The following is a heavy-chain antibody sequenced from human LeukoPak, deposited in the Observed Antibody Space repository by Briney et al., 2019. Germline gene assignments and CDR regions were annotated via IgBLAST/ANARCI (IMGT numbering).Heavy chain of an antibody. CDR3: ARGHGVRPLWVY. D-gene: IGHD5-18*01. CDR2: INHSGST. Sequence: SETLSPTCAVYGGSFSGYYWSWIRQPPGKGLEWIGEINHSGSTNYNPSLKSRVTISVDTSKNQFSLKLSSVTAADTAVYYCARGHGVRPLWVYWGQGTLVTVSS. CDR1: GGSFSGYY. V-gene: IGHV4-34*01. J-gene: IGHJ4*02.